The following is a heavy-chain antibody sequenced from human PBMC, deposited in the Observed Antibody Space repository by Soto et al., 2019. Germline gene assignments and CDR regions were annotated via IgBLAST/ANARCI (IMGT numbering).Heavy chain of an antibody. J-gene: IGHJ4*02. CDR3: AKDRVVIDFDY. CDR1: VFTFSSYA. Sequence: GTLRLSCAASVFTFSSYAMSWVRQAPGKGLEWVSAISGSGGSTYYADSVKGRFTISRDNSKNTLYLQMNSLRAEDTAVYYCAKDRVVIDFDYWGQGTLVTVSS. V-gene: IGHV3-23*01. CDR2: ISGSGGST. D-gene: IGHD3-3*01.